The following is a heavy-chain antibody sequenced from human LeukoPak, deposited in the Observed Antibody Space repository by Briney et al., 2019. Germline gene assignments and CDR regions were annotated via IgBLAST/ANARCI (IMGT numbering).Heavy chain of an antibody. CDR1: GGSISSYY. Sequence: SETLSLTCTASGGSISSYYWSWIRQPPGKGLEWIGYIYYSGSTNYNPSLKSRVTISVDTSKNQFSLKLSSVTAADTAVYYCAREGTAAAGYYFDYWGQGTLVTVSS. CDR2: IYYSGST. D-gene: IGHD6-13*01. CDR3: AREGTAAAGYYFDY. V-gene: IGHV4-59*01. J-gene: IGHJ4*02.